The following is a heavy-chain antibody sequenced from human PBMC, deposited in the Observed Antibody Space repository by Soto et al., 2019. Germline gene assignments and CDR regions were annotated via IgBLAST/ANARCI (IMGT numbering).Heavy chain of an antibody. CDR1: GGSISSDGYY. D-gene: IGHD3-10*01. J-gene: IGHJ2*01. CDR3: ARDRMVRGYGGRYSDL. CDR2: FYYSGST. V-gene: IGHV4-31*03. Sequence: QVQLQESGPGLVKPSETLSLTCTVSGGSISSDGYYWSWLRPHPGKGLVWIGYFYYSGSTYYIPSLESRVTTSVDTSKNQFALKLSSVTAADTAVYYCARDRMVRGYGGRYSDLWGRRALVTVFS.